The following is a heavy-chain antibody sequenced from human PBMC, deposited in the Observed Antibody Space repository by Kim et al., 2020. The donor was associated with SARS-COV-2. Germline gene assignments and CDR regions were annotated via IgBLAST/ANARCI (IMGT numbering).Heavy chain of an antibody. CDR3: ARSKGSSWYPVDY. Sequence: SETLSLTCTVSGGSISSYYWSWIRQPPGKGLEWIGYIYYSGSTNYNPSLKSRVTISVDTSKNQFSLKLSSVTAADTAVYYCARSKGSSWYPVDYWGQGTLVPVSS. CDR2: IYYSGST. V-gene: IGHV4-59*01. D-gene: IGHD6-13*01. J-gene: IGHJ4*02. CDR1: GGSISSYY.